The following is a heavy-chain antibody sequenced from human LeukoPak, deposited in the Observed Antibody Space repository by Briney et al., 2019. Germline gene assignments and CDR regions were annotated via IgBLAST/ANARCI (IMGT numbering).Heavy chain of an antibody. V-gene: IGHV1-8*01. CDR3: ARGHQGYSYGPHYYYYGMDV. J-gene: IGHJ6*02. CDR1: GYTFTSYD. CDR2: MNPNSGNT. D-gene: IGHD5-18*01. Sequence: ASVKVCCKASGYTFTSYDINWVRQATGQGLEWMGWMNPNSGNTGYAQKFQGRVTMTRNTSISTAYMELSSLRSEDTAVYYCARGHQGYSYGPHYYYYGMDVWGQGTTVTVSS.